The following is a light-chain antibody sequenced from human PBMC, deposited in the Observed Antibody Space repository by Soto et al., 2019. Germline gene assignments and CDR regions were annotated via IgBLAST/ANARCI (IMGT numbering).Light chain of an antibody. CDR1: SSDVGGYDY. CDR3: CSYAGKSTYTWV. J-gene: IGLJ3*02. Sequence: QSALTQPRSVSGSPGRSVTISCTGTSSDVGGYDYVSWYQQHPGKAPKLLIYDVNKRPSGVPDRFSGSKSGNTASLTVSGVQAEDEADYYRCSYAGKSTYTWVFGGGTKLTVL. CDR2: DVN. V-gene: IGLV2-11*01.